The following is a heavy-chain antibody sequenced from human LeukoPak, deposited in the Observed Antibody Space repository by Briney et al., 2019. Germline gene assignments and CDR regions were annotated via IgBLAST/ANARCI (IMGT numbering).Heavy chain of an antibody. D-gene: IGHD6-19*01. Sequence: GGSLRLSCAASGFTFSSYGMHWVRQAPGKGLEWVAFIRYDGSNKYYADSVKGRFTISRDNSKNTLYLQMNSLRAEDTAVYYCARRGAVAGEVDYWGQGTLVTVSS. J-gene: IGHJ4*02. CDR1: GFTFSSYG. V-gene: IGHV3-30*02. CDR2: IRYDGSNK. CDR3: ARRGAVAGEVDY.